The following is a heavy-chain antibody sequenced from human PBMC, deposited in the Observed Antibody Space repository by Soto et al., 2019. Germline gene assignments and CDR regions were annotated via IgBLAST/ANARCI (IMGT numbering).Heavy chain of an antibody. D-gene: IGHD3-22*01. J-gene: IGHJ4*02. CDR2: NSALSGHT. V-gene: IGHV1-18*01. CDR1: GYTFNSYA. Sequence: QVRLVQSGTEVKKPGASVKVSCKASGYTFNSYAIGWVRQVPGQGLEWMGWNSALSGHTRYAQKFQGRVTMTIDTSTSAAYMELRSLRSDDTAVYYCARDLYDSSGTPLLDYRGQGTVVTLSS. CDR3: ARDLYDSSGTPLLDY.